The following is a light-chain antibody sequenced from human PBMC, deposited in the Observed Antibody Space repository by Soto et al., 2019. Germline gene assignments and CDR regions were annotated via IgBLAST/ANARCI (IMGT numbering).Light chain of an antibody. Sequence: QSALTQPASVSGSPGQSITISCTGTSSDVGGYNYVSWYQQHPGKAPKLMIYEVSNRPSGVSNRFSGSKSGNTASLTISGLQADDKADYYCSSYTSSSIDYVFGTGTKVTVL. CDR3: SSYTSSSIDYV. V-gene: IGLV2-14*01. CDR1: SSDVGGYNY. CDR2: EVS. J-gene: IGLJ1*01.